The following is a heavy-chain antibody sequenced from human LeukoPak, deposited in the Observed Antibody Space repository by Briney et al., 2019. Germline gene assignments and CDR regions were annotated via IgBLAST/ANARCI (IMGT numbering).Heavy chain of an antibody. Sequence: SETLSLTCAVYGGSFSGYYWSWIRQPPGKGLEWIGEINHSGSTNYNPSLKSRVTISVDMSKNQFSLKLSSVTAADTAVYYCASEWLVRYYFDYWGQGTLVTVSS. D-gene: IGHD6-19*01. CDR3: ASEWLVRYYFDY. CDR2: INHSGST. CDR1: GGSFSGYY. V-gene: IGHV4-34*01. J-gene: IGHJ4*02.